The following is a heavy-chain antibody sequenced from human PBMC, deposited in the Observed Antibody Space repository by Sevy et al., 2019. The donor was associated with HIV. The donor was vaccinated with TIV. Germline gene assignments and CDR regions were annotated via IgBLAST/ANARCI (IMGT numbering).Heavy chain of an antibody. V-gene: IGHV1-18*04. D-gene: IGHD5-18*01. CDR2: VSAYNGNT. J-gene: IGHJ4*02. CDR1: GYTFTSYG. CDR3: AREDTAMRNQVDY. Sequence: ASVKDSCKASGYTFTSYGISWVRQAPGQGLEWMGWVSAYNGNTNYAQRLQGRVTMTTDTSTSTAYMELRSLRSDDTAVYYCAREDTAMRNQVDYWGQGTLVTVSS.